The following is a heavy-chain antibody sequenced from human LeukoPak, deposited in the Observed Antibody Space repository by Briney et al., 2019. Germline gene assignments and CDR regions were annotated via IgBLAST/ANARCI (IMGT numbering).Heavy chain of an antibody. D-gene: IGHD6-13*01. J-gene: IGHJ3*02. CDR1: GYSISSGYY. CDR2: IYHSGST. CDR3: ARDWRQQLGYDAFDI. Sequence: SETQSLTCAVSGYSISSGYYWGWIRQPPGKGLEWIGSIYHSGSTYYNPSLKSRVTISVDTSKNQFSLKLSSVTAADTAVYYCARDWRQQLGYDAFDIWGQGTMVTVSS. V-gene: IGHV4-38-2*02.